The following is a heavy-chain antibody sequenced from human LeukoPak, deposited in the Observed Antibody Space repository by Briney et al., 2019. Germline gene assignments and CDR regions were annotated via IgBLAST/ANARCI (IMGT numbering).Heavy chain of an antibody. CDR1: GGSISSYY. CDR3: ASGGNGPLYYFDY. V-gene: IGHV4-4*07. Sequence: SETLSLTCTVSGGSISSYYWSWIRQPAGKGLEWIGRIYTSGSTNYNPSLKSRVTISVDKSKNQFSLKLSSVAAADTAVYYCASGGNGPLYYFDYWGQGTLATVSS. CDR2: IYTSGST. D-gene: IGHD4-23*01. J-gene: IGHJ4*02.